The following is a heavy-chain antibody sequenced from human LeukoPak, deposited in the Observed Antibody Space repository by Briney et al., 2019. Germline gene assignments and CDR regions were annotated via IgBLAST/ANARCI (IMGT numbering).Heavy chain of an antibody. V-gene: IGHV3-30*02. J-gene: IGHJ4*02. CDR2: IRYDGSNK. CDR1: GFTFSSYG. D-gene: IGHD2-15*01. CDR3: AKDLNYCSGGSCY. Sequence: GGSLRLSCAASGFTFSSYGMHWVRQAPGKGLEWVAFIRYDGSNKYYADSVKGRFTISRDNSKNTLYLQMNSLRVEDTAVYYCAKDLNYCSGGSCYWGQGTVVTVSS.